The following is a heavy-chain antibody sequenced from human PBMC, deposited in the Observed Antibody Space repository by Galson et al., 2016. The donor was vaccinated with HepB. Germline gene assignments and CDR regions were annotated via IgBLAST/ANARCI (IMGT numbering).Heavy chain of an antibody. Sequence: SLRLSCAASGFSLSRYGMHWVRQVPGQGLEWVAVIWDDGSNKNYVDSVKGRFTISSDNAKDSLYLQLNSLRAEDTAVYYGAKPRDSGTFPDAFDMWGQGTKVTVSS. D-gene: IGHD1-26*01. CDR2: IWDDGSNK. J-gene: IGHJ3*02. CDR3: AKPRDSGTFPDAFDM. V-gene: IGHV3-33*03. CDR1: GFSLSRYG.